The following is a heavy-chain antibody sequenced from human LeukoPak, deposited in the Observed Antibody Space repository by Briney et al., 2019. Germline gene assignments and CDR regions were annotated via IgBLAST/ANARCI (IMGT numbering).Heavy chain of an antibody. CDR3: ARSSVYYDYVWGSYRLGTFDY. CDR2: IYHSGST. D-gene: IGHD3-16*02. CDR1: GYSISSGYY. V-gene: IGHV4-38-2*01. J-gene: IGHJ4*02. Sequence: SETLSLTCAVSGYSISSGYYWGWIRQPPGKGLECIGSIYHSGSTYYNPSLKSRVTISVDTSKNQFSLKLSSVTAADTAVYYCARSSVYYDYVWGSYRLGTFDYWGQGTLVTVSS.